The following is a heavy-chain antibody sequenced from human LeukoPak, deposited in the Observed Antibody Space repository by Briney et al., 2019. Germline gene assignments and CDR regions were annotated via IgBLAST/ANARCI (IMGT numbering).Heavy chain of an antibody. CDR1: GVTFSNNA. D-gene: IGHD3-22*01. CDR2: IIPIFHRT. Sequence: ASVKVSCKASGVTFSNNAINWVRQAPGQGLEWIGRIIPIFHRTNYAQKFQGRVTVTTDELTSTAYMELSSLRSEDTAVYYCASDILGSSGYFNDAFDIWGQGTMVIVSS. V-gene: IGHV1-69*05. CDR3: ASDILGSSGYFNDAFDI. J-gene: IGHJ3*02.